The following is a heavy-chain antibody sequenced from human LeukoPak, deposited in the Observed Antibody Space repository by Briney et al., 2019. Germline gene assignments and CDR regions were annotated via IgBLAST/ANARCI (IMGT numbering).Heavy chain of an antibody. CDR3: ASRYCSGGSCYWFDP. D-gene: IGHD2-15*01. CDR1: GGSISSSSYY. V-gene: IGHV4-39*07. J-gene: IGHJ5*02. Sequence: SETLSLTCTVSGGSISSSSYYWGWIRQPPGKGLEWIGSIYYSGSTYYNPSLKSRVTISVDTSENQFSLKLSSVTAADTAVYYCASRYCSGGSCYWFDPWGQGTLVTVSS. CDR2: IYYSGST.